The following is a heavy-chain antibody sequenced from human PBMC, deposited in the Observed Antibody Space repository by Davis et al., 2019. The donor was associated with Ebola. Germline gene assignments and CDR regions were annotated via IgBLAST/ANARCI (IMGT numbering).Heavy chain of an antibody. D-gene: IGHD2-8*01. CDR2: IYSSGDI. CDR1: GDSISSNNW. V-gene: IGHV4-28*05. CDR3: ARVGDFQGVY. Sequence: PSETLSLTCAVSGDSISSNNWWTWIRQPPGKGLEWVGYIYSSGDIHLSPSLKSRVSMFRDTSKNQFSVALTSVTAADTAVYYCARVGDFQGVYWGQGILVTVSS. J-gene: IGHJ4*02.